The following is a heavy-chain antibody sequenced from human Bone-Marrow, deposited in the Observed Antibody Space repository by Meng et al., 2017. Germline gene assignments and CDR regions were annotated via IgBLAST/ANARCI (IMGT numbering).Heavy chain of an antibody. D-gene: IGHD3-9*01. V-gene: IGHV1-69*06. J-gene: IGHJ4*02. CDR2: IIPIFGTA. CDR3: AKDYDSISWYYFAN. Sequence: QVELVQSGVEVKKAGSSVKVSCKASGGTFSSYAIRWVRQAPGQGLEWMGGIIPIFGTANYAQKFQGRVTITADKSTSTAYMELSSLRAEDTAMYFCAKDYDSISWYYFANWGQGTLVTVSS. CDR1: GGTFSSYA.